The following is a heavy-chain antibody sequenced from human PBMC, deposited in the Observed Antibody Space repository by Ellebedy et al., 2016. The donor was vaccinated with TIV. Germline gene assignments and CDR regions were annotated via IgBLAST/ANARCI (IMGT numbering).Heavy chain of an antibody. V-gene: IGHV1-69*13. Sequence: SVKVSXXASGGTFSSYAISWVRQAPGQGLEWMGGIIPIFGTANYAQKFQGRVTITADESTSTAYMELSSLRSEDTAVYYCARVGIVVVPAAIRRYYYGMDVWGQGTTVTVSS. CDR2: IIPIFGTA. J-gene: IGHJ6*02. CDR3: ARVGIVVVPAAIRRYYYGMDV. CDR1: GGTFSSYA. D-gene: IGHD2-2*01.